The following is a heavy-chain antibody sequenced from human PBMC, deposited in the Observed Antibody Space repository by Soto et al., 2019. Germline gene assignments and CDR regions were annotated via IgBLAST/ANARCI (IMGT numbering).Heavy chain of an antibody. V-gene: IGHV3-15*01. J-gene: IGHJ4*02. D-gene: IGHD1-26*01. CDR3: TTRGSLGPYYFDY. Sequence: PGGSLRLSCAASGFTFSNAWMSWVLQAPGKGLEWVGRIKSKTDGGTTDYAAPVKGRFTISRDDSKNTLYLQMNSLKTEDTAVYYCTTRGSLGPYYFDYWGQGTLVTVSS. CDR2: IKSKTDGGTT. CDR1: GFTFSNAW.